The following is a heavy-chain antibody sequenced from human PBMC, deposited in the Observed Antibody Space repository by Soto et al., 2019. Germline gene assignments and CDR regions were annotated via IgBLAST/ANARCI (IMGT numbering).Heavy chain of an antibody. J-gene: IGHJ4*02. D-gene: IGHD6-13*01. Sequence: GGSLRLSCVVSGFIPSSYAMSWVRQAPGKGLEWVSGISGSGGATSYADSVKGRFTISRDNSKNTLYLQMNSLSAEDTAIYYCAKEAIMVSSCSNYFDFWGQGAMVTVYS. CDR2: ISGSGGAT. V-gene: IGHV3-23*01. CDR1: GFIPSSYA. CDR3: AKEAIMVSSCSNYFDF.